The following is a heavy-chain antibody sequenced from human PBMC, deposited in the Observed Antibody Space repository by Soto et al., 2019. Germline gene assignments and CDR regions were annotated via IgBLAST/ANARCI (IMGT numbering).Heavy chain of an antibody. D-gene: IGHD6-13*01. J-gene: IGHJ4*02. Sequence: QVQLVESGGGVVQPGRSLRLSCAASGFTFSSYGMHWVRQAPGKGLEWVALIWYDGSKEFYADSVKGRFTISRDNSKNTLSMQMNSLRAEDTAVYYCASLVRGYWGQGTLVTVSS. CDR1: GFTFSSYG. CDR3: ASLVRGY. CDR2: IWYDGSKE. V-gene: IGHV3-33*01.